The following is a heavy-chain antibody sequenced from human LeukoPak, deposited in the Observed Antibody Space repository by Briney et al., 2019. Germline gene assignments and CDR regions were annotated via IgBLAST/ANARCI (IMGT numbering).Heavy chain of an antibody. CDR2: ISGTSDYI. D-gene: IGHD2-2*01. CDR1: GLTFSSYS. CDR3: ARREPQGCSGTSCFAGPVGH. Sequence: GGSLRLSCAASGLTFSSYSMNWVRQAPGKGLEWVSSISGTSDYIYYADSVKGRFTISRDNGQNSLYLQMNSLRAEDTAVYYCARREPQGCSGTSCFAGPVGHWGQGTLVTVSS. J-gene: IGHJ4*02. V-gene: IGHV3-21*06.